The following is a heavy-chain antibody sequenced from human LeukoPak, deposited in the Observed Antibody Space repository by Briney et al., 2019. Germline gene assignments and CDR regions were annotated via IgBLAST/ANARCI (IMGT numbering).Heavy chain of an antibody. CDR3: ARSLNWFDP. CDR2: IYSSGST. CDR1: GGSISSSSYY. Sequence: SETLSLTCTVSGGSISSSSYYWGWIRQPPGKGLEWIGSIYSSGSTYYNPSLKSRVTISVDTSKNQFSLKLSSVTAADTAVYYCARSLNWFDPWGQGTLVTVSS. J-gene: IGHJ5*02. V-gene: IGHV4-39*01.